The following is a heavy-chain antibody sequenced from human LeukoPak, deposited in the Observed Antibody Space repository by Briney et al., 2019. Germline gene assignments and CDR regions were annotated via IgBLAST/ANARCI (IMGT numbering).Heavy chain of an antibody. CDR2: INHSGST. CDR3: ARVFADIVVVVAATSYYYYMDV. J-gene: IGHJ6*03. V-gene: IGHV4-34*01. D-gene: IGHD2-15*01. CDR1: GGSFSGYY. Sequence: SETLSLTCAVYGGSFSGYYWSWIRHPPGKGLERIGEINHSGSTNYNPSLKGRVTISVDTSKNQFSLKLSSVTAADTAVYYCARVFADIVVVVAATSYYYYMDVWGKGTTVTVSS.